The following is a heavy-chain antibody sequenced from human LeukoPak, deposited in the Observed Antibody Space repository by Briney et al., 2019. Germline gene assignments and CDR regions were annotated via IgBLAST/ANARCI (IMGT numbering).Heavy chain of an antibody. CDR3: ATDIVVVPALFDY. Sequence: GGSLRLSCAASGFTFSSYWMHWVRQAPGKGQVWVSRINSDGSSTSYADSVKGRFTISRDNAKNTLYLQMNSLRAEDTAVYYCATDIVVVPALFDYWGQGTLVTVSS. CDR1: GFTFSSYW. J-gene: IGHJ4*02. V-gene: IGHV3-74*01. D-gene: IGHD2-2*01. CDR2: INSDGSST.